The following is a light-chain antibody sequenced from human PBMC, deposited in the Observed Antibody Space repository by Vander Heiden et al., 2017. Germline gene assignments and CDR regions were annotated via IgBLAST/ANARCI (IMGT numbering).Light chain of an antibody. CDR2: RAS. V-gene: IGKV4-1*01. J-gene: IGKJ2*01. CDR1: QSVLYSSNNKNY. Sequence: DIVMTQSPDSLAVSLGARATINCKSSQSVLYSSNNKNYLAWYQPKPGQPPKLLIYRASTRGSGVPDRFSGSGSGTDFTLTISSLQAEDVAVYYCQQYYSTPPYTFGQGTKLEIK. CDR3: QQYYSTPPYT.